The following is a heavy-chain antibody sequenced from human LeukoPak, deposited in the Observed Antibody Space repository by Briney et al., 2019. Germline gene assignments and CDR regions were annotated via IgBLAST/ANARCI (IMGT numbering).Heavy chain of an antibody. CDR1: GGSISSYY. CDR3: AREGGSGGSAYYFGY. D-gene: IGHD2-15*01. CDR2: IYYSGST. J-gene: IGHJ4*02. Sequence: SETLSLTCTVSGGSISSYYWSWIRQPPGKGLEWIGYIYYSGSTNYNPSLKSRVTISVDTSKNQFSLKLSSVTAADTAVYYCAREGGSGGSAYYFGYWGQGTLVTVSS. V-gene: IGHV4-59*01.